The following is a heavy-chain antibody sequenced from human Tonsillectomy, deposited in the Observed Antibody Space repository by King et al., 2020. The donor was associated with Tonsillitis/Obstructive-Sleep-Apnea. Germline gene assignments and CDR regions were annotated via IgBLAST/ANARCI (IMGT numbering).Heavy chain of an antibody. D-gene: IGHD1/OR15-1a*01. V-gene: IGHV1-69*01. Sequence: QLVQSGAEVKEPGSSVKVSCKASGGTFRTYGIYWVRQAPGQGLEWMGGIIPLYDTTNYAQKFQGRVKLSADESTTTAYMELSSLRVEDTAVYYCARVTNTSAYYYYMDVWGKGTTVTVSS. CDR2: IIPLYDTT. CDR3: ARVTNTSAYYYYMDV. CDR1: GGTFRTYG. J-gene: IGHJ6*03.